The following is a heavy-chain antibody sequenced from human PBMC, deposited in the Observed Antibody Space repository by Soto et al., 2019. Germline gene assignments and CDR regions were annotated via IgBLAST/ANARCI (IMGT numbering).Heavy chain of an antibody. CDR1: GGTFSSYA. Sequence: QVQLVQSGAEVKKPGSSVKVSCKASGGTFSSYAISWVRQAPGQGLEWMGGIIPVFGTANYAQKFQGRVTXXAXEXXSTAYMELSSLRSEDTAVYYCARAQTYGDPNYFDYWGQGTLVTVSS. D-gene: IGHD4-17*01. J-gene: IGHJ4*02. CDR3: ARAQTYGDPNYFDY. V-gene: IGHV1-69*12. CDR2: IIPVFGTA.